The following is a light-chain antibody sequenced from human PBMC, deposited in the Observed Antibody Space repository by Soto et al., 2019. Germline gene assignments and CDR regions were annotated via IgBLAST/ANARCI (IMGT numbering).Light chain of an antibody. CDR2: DVS. V-gene: IGLV2-14*01. CDR3: NSYTSSSTPYV. CDR1: SSDVGGYNY. Sequence: QSVLTQPASVSGSPGQSITISCTGTSSDVGGYNYVSWYQQHPGKAPKLMIYDVSNRPSGVSNRFSGSKSGNTASLTISGLQAEDEADYYCNSYTSSSTPYVFGTGTQLTVL. J-gene: IGLJ1*01.